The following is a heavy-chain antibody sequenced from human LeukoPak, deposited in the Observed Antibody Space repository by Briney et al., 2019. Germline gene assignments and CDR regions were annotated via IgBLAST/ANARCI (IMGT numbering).Heavy chain of an antibody. J-gene: IGHJ5*02. V-gene: IGHV4-39*02. CDR3: ARESGTGYYDSGGYLNWFDP. CDR2: VYYTGST. CDR1: GGSISSSGYY. D-gene: IGHD3-22*01. Sequence: SETLSLTCTVSGGSISSSGYYWGWIRQPPGKGLEWIGTVYYTGSTYYNPSLKSRVTISEDTSRNQFSLKLNSVTAADTAVYYCARESGTGYYDSGGYLNWFDPWGQGILVTVSS.